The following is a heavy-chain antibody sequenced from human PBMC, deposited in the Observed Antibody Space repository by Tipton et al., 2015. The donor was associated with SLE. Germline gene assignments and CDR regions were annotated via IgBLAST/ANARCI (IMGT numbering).Heavy chain of an antibody. J-gene: IGHJ3*01. V-gene: IGHV4-34*01. CDR1: GGSFSGYY. CDR2: INHSGST. Sequence: TLSLTCAVYGGSFSGYYWSWIRQPPGKGLEWIGEINHSGSTNYNPSLKSRVTISVDNFRNQFSLKLTSVTAADTAIYYCARVMGVASDVFDVWGQGTTVTVSS. CDR3: ARVMGVASDVFDV. D-gene: IGHD3-10*01.